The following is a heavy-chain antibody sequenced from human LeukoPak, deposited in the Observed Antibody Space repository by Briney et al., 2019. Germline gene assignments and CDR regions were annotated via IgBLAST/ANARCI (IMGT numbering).Heavy chain of an antibody. Sequence: SETLSLTCAVSGGSISSGGYSWSWIRQPPGKGLEWIGYIYHSGSTYYNPSLKSRVTISVDRSKNQFSLKLSSVTAADTAVYYCAREETQLLTHYYYGMDVWGQGTTVTVSS. CDR3: AREETQLLTHYYYGMDV. V-gene: IGHV4-30-2*01. J-gene: IGHJ6*02. D-gene: IGHD5-18*01. CDR2: IYHSGST. CDR1: GGSISSGGYS.